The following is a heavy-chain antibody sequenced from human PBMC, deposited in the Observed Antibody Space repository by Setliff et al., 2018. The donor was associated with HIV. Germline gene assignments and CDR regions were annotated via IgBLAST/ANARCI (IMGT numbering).Heavy chain of an antibody. Sequence: PGASLKISCATSGFTFDSYSIIWVRQAPGKGLEWVSYISGLGGGTIYYADSVRGRFTISRDDAEKSVYLQMNSLRAEDTAVYYCARAGVVEGYYYYYYMDVWGKGTTVT. D-gene: IGHD2-15*01. CDR3: ARAGVVEGYYYYYYMDV. J-gene: IGHJ6*03. CDR1: GFTFDSYS. CDR2: ISGLGGGTI. V-gene: IGHV3-48*01.